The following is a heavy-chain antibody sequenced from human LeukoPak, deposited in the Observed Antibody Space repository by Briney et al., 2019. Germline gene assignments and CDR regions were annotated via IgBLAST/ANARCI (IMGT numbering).Heavy chain of an antibody. D-gene: IGHD6-13*01. CDR3: ARVTYSSSSPTFDY. CDR2: IYYSGST. J-gene: IGHJ4*02. Sequence: PSETLSLTCTVSGGSISSYYWSWIRQPPGKGLEWIGYIYYSGSTNYNPSLESRVTISVDTSKSQFSLKLNFVTAADTAVYYCARVTYSSSSPTFDYWGQGTLVTVSS. V-gene: IGHV4-59*01. CDR1: GGSISSYY.